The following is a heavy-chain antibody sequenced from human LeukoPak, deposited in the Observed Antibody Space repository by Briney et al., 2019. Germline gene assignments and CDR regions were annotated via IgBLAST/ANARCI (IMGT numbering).Heavy chain of an antibody. V-gene: IGHV3-23*01. J-gene: IGHJ4*02. D-gene: IGHD6-13*01. CDR3: ARGGYIRSLDY. CDR2: ISGSGGTT. CDR1: GLTFSSYG. Sequence: SGGSLRLSCAASGLTFSSYGMSWVRQAPGKGLEWVSTISGSGGTTYYADSVRGRFTISRDNSKNTLYLQMGSLRAEDMAVYYCARGGYIRSLDYWGQGTLVTVSS.